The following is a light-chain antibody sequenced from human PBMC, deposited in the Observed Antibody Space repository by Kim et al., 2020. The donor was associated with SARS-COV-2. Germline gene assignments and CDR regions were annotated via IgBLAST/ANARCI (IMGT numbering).Light chain of an antibody. V-gene: IGKV1-5*01. CDR3: QQYSSYSWT. CDR1: KGFSGW. J-gene: IGKJ1*01. Sequence: ASIGDSVTITCRDSKGFSGWLVWYQQQPGQAPKLLMFDASTLGNGVPSRFSGSGSGTEFTLTISSLQPDDFATYYCQQYSSYSWTFGQGTKVDIK. CDR2: DAS.